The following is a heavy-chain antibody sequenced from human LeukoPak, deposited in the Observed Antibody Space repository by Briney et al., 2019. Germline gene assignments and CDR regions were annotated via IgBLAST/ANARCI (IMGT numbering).Heavy chain of an antibody. CDR3: VSPRGFSHGYFDY. CDR1: GGSISSSSAY. CDR2: IYYSKNT. V-gene: IGHV4-39*01. D-gene: IGHD5-18*01. J-gene: IGHJ4*02. Sequence: SETLSLTCTVSGGSISSSSAYWGWIRQPPGKGLEWIGSIYYSKNTYYNPSLKSRVTISADTSKNQFSLTLGSVSATDTAVYYCVSPRGFSHGYFDYWGQGTLVAVSS.